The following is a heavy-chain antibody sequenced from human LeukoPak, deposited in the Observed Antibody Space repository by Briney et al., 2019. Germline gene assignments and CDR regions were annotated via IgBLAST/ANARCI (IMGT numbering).Heavy chain of an antibody. Sequence: SETLSLTCTVSGGSISSGGYYWSWIRQHPGKGLEWIGYIYYSGSTYYNPSLKSRVTISVDTSKNQFSQKLSSVTAADTAVYYCARGGGYYYGVDYWGQGTLVTVSS. CDR3: ARGGGYYYGVDY. CDR2: IYYSGST. D-gene: IGHD3-22*01. CDR1: GGSISSGGYY. V-gene: IGHV4-31*03. J-gene: IGHJ4*02.